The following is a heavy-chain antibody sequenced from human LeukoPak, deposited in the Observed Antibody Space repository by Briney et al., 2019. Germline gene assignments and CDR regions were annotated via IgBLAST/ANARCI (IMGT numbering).Heavy chain of an antibody. D-gene: IGHD2-8*01. Sequence: GGSLRLSCAASRFTFSSYAMSWVRQAPGKGLEWVSAISGNGGTTYYADSVKGRFTISRDNSKSTLYLQMNSLRAEDTAVYYCAKAGSCTNGVCSNFDYWGQGTLVTVSS. CDR3: AKAGSCTNGVCSNFDY. J-gene: IGHJ4*02. V-gene: IGHV3-23*01. CDR1: RFTFSSYA. CDR2: ISGNGGTT.